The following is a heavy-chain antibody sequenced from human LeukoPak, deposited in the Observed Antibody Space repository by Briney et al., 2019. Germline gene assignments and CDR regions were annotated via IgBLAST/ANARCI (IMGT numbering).Heavy chain of an antibody. CDR2: IRYDGSNE. CDR3: AGIQGVRGIILFDY. D-gene: IGHD3-10*01. CDR1: GFSFTTYG. V-gene: IGHV3-30*02. Sequence: LAGGSLRPSCPAPGFSFTTYGMHWVGKAPGKGLGWVAFIRYDGSNEFHAASVKGRFTISRDNSKNTLYLQMNSLRAEDTAVYYCAGIQGVRGIILFDYWGQGTLVTVSS. J-gene: IGHJ4*02.